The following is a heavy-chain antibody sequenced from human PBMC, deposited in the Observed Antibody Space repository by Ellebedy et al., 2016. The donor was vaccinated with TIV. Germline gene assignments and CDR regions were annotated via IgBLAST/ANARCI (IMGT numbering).Heavy chain of an antibody. D-gene: IGHD1-1*01. CDR3: ARIGNPAMENFFDH. CDR2: IYWDDDK. V-gene: IGHV2-5*02. CDR1: GFSLSTSGVG. Sequence: SGPTLVKPTQTLTLTCTFSGFSLSTSGVGVGWIRQPPGKALEWLALIYWDDDKRYSPSLKSRLTISMDTSKTQVVLTMTNTDPLDTATYYCARIGNPAMENFFDHWGQGTLVTVSS. J-gene: IGHJ4*02.